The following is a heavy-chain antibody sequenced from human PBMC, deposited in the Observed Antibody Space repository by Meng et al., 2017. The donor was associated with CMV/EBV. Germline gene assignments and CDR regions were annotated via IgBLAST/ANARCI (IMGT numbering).Heavy chain of an antibody. J-gene: IGHJ4*02. D-gene: IGHD3-10*01. CDR3: AKNHEYGSGSYLGLDY. Sequence: GSLRLSCAVYGGSFSGYYWSWIRQPPGKGLEWIGEINHSGSTNYNPSLKSRVTISVDTSKNQFSLKLSSVTAADTAVYYCAKNHEYGSGSYLGLDYWGQGTLVTVSS. CDR2: INHSGST. V-gene: IGHV4-34*01. CDR1: GGSFSGYY.